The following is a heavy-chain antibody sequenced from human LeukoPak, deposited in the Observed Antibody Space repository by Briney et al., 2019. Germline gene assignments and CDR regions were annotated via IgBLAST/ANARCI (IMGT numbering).Heavy chain of an antibody. CDR1: GGSISSYY. CDR2: IYYSGST. D-gene: IGHD3-16*02. J-gene: IGHJ3*02. CDR3: ARIRLYDYVWGSYRYTEAFDI. Sequence: NPSETLSLTCTVSGGSISSYYWSWIRQPPGKGLEWIGYIYYSGSTNYNPSLKSRVTISVDTSKNQFSLKLSSVTAADTAVYYCARIRLYDYVWGSYRYTEAFDIWGQGTMVTVSS. V-gene: IGHV4-59*01.